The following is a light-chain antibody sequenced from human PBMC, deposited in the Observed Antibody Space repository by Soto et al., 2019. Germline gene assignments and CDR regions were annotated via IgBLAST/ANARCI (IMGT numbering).Light chain of an antibody. V-gene: IGLV3-1*01. CDR2: DDS. Sequence: SYELTQPPSVSVSPGQTASMTCSGDKLGGKYVCWYQQKPGQSPVVVIYDDSKRPSGIPERFSGSNSGNTATLTISGTQAMDEADYYCQAWDSSVVFGGGTKLTVL. J-gene: IGLJ2*01. CDR3: QAWDSSVV. CDR1: KLGGKY.